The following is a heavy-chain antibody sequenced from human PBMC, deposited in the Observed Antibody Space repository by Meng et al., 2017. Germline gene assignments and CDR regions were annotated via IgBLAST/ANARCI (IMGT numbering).Heavy chain of an antibody. CDR1: GDSVSSNSAA. CDR3: ARGSYSFDS. CDR2: AYYRSKWYH. D-gene: IGHD1-26*01. J-gene: IGHJ4*02. Sequence: QIQLQQSGPGLVKPSHTLSLICAISGDSVSSNSAAWNWIRQSPSGGLEWLGRAYYRSKWYHDYAESVKSRISIDPDTSKNQFSLQLRSVTPEDSAVYYCARGSYSFDSWGQRTLVTVSS. V-gene: IGHV6-1*02.